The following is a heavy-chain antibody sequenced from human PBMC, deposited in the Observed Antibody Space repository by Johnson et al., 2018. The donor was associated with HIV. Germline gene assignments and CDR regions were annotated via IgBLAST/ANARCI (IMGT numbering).Heavy chain of an antibody. CDR1: GFTFSSCA. V-gene: IGHV3-48*01. Sequence: EVQLVESGGGLVQPGGSLRLSCAASGFTFSSCAMSWVRQAPGKGLEWVSYISSSGSTIYYADSVKGRFTISRENAKNSLYLQMNSLRAEDTAVYYCARVASGAFDIWGQGTMVTVSS. CDR3: ARVASGAFDI. J-gene: IGHJ3*02. CDR2: ISSSGSTI. D-gene: IGHD3-3*01.